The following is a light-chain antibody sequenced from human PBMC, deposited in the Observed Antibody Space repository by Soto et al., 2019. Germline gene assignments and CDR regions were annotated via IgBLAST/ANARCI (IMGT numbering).Light chain of an antibody. CDR3: MQSLNRPLT. Sequence: DIVMTQTPLSLSVTPGQPGSISCKSSQTLLHSNGKTYLYWYLQEPGQPPQLLIHGVSNRFSGVPDRFSGSGPETDFTLKISRVEAEDVGVYYCMQSLNRPLTFGGGTKVEIK. CDR1: QTLLHSNGKTY. CDR2: GVS. V-gene: IGKV2D-29*01. J-gene: IGKJ4*01.